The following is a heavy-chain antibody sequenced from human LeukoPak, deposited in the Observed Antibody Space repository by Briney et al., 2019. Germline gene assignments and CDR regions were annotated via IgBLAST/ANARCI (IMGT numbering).Heavy chain of an antibody. CDR3: ARRKTDYGEDYFDY. D-gene: IGHD4-17*01. V-gene: IGHV4-61*01. Sequence: PSETLSLTCTVSGGSFSSGSYYWSWIRQPPGKGLEWIGYIYYSGSTNYNPSLKSRVTISVDTSKNQFSLKLSSVTAAVTAVYYCARRKTDYGEDYFDYWGQGTLVTVSS. J-gene: IGHJ4*02. CDR1: GGSFSSGSYY. CDR2: IYYSGST.